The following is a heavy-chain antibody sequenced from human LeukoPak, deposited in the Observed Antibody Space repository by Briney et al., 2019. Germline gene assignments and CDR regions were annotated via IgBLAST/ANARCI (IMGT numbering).Heavy chain of an antibody. V-gene: IGHV3-11*01. Sequence: GGSLRLSCAASGFTFSDYYMSWIRQAPGKGLEWASYISSSGSTIYYADSVKGRFTISRDNAKNSLYLQMNSLRAEDTAVYYCAKAPDTAMVTHYYYYYMDVWGKGTTVTVSS. J-gene: IGHJ6*03. CDR3: AKAPDTAMVTHYYYYYMDV. CDR1: GFTFSDYY. D-gene: IGHD5-18*01. CDR2: ISSSGSTI.